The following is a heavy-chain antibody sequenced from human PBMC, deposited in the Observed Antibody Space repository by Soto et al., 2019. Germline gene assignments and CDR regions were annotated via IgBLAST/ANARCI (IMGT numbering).Heavy chain of an antibody. CDR2: IFWDDDK. CDR1: GFSLGTGGVG. V-gene: IGHV2-5*02. J-gene: IGHJ6*01. CDR3: ALRRGSFRPYHSYYGVDV. D-gene: IGHD1-26*01. Sequence: TLKESGPTLVEPTQTLTLTCSFSGFSLGTGGVGVGWIRQPPGRALEWVALIFWDDDKRYSPSLKNRLTITKDTSKIQVVLRTTRVDPLDTGTHYCALRRGSFRPYHSYYGVDVWGQGITVTVAS.